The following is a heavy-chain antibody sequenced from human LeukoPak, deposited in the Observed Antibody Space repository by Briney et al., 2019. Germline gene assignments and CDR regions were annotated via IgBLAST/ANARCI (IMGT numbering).Heavy chain of an antibody. CDR2: ISDRGGSA. CDR1: GFTFNIFA. J-gene: IGHJ1*01. Sequence: GGSLRLSCAASGFTFNIFAMSWVRQAPGKGLEWVSVISDRGGSAYYADSVKGRFTISRDNSKNTLFLQMDSLRVEDTAVYYCAKDDMFYDTRSAAYFHHWGPGTLVTVSA. V-gene: IGHV3-23*01. CDR3: AKDDMFYDTRSAAYFHH. D-gene: IGHD3-16*01.